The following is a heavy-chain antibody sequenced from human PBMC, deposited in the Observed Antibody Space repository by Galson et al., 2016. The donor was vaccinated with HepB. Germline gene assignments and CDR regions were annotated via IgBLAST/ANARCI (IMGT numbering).Heavy chain of an antibody. CDR3: ARRYDTPGYYYIDF. V-gene: IGHV3-23*01. CDR1: GFTFSNYM. CDR2: TGGSGGDT. D-gene: IGHD3-22*01. Sequence: SLRLSCAASGFTFSNYMMNWVRQAPGKGLEWVSATGGSGGDTYYADSVKGRFTISRDNSKNTLYLHIKNLRAEDTAVYYCARRYDTPGYYYIDFWGQGTLVTVSS. J-gene: IGHJ4*02.